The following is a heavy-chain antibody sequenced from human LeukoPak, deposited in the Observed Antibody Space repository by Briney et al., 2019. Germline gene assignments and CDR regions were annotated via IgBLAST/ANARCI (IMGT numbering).Heavy chain of an antibody. D-gene: IGHD3-16*01. CDR3: TTDGGRKSRPYHFDY. CDR2: IRSKIDGGTT. Sequence: GGSLRLSCAASGFTFSNAWMSWVRQAPGKGLEWVGRIRSKIDGGTTDYAAPVKGRFTISRDDSNNTLYLQMDSLKTEDTAVYFCTTDGGRKSRPYHFDYWGQGTLVTVSS. CDR1: GFTFSNAW. V-gene: IGHV3-15*01. J-gene: IGHJ4*02.